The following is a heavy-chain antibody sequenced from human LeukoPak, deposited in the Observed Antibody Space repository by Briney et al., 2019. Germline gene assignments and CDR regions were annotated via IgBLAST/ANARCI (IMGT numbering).Heavy chain of an antibody. CDR1: GYTFTSYY. J-gene: IGHJ5*02. CDR3: AREFSFGVVTTNWFDP. D-gene: IGHD3-3*01. CDR2: INPSGGST. V-gene: IGHV1-46*01. Sequence: ASVKVSCKASGYTFTSYYMHWVRQAPGQGLEWMGIINPSGGSTSYAQKFQGRVTMTRDTSTSTVYMELSSLRSEDTAVYCCAREFSFGVVTTNWFDPWGQGTLVTVSS.